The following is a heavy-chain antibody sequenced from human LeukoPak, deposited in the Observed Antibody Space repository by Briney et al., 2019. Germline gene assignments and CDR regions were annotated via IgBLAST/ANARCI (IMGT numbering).Heavy chain of an antibody. Sequence: SETLSLTCAVYGGSFSGYYWSWIRQPPGKGLEWIGEINHSGSTNYNPALKTRVAISVDTSKNQFSLKLSSVTVADTAVYYCARGGYSYGYGGKGEAFDIWGQGTMVTVSS. CDR1: GGSFSGYY. CDR2: INHSGST. CDR3: ARGGYSYGYGGKGEAFDI. D-gene: IGHD5-18*01. V-gene: IGHV4-34*01. J-gene: IGHJ3*02.